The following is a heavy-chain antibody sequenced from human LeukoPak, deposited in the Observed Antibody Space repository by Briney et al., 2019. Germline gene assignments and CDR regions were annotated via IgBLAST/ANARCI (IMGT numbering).Heavy chain of an antibody. V-gene: IGHV1-18*01. CDR2: ISAYNGNT. D-gene: IGHD4-23*01. CDR3: AKLRGAQGTGYFDY. CDR1: GYTFTSYG. Sequence: ASVKVSCKASGYTFTSYGISWVRQAPGQGLEWMGWISAYNGNTNYAQKLQGRVTMTSDTSTSTAYMELRSLRSDDTAVYYCAKLRGAQGTGYFDYWGQGTLVTVSS. J-gene: IGHJ4*02.